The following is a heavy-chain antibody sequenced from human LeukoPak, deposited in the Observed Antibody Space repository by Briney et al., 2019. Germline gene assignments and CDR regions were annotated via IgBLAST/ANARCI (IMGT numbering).Heavy chain of an antibody. V-gene: IGHV4-59*01. CDR1: GGSISSYY. Sequence: SETLSLTCTVSGGSISSYYWSWIRQPPGKGLEWIGYIYYSGSTNYNPSLKSRVTISVDTSKNQFSLKLSSVTAADTAVYYCARDSGSYLRVLDYWGQGTLVTVSS. CDR2: IYYSGST. J-gene: IGHJ4*02. CDR3: ARDSGSYLRVLDY. D-gene: IGHD1-26*01.